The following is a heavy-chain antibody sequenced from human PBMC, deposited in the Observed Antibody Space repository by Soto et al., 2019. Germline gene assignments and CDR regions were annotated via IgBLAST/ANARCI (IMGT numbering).Heavy chain of an antibody. Sequence: QITLKESGPTLVKPTQTLTLTCSFSGFSLTSTAVGVNWIRQPPGKALEWLALIYWDDDNHFSPSLKSRLSGTKDTSTNQVVLTMTNMDPVDTATYYCAHGSGWLSDYWGQGILVTVSS. V-gene: IGHV2-5*02. CDR3: AHGSGWLSDY. J-gene: IGHJ4*02. CDR1: GFSLTSTAVG. CDR2: IYWDDDN. D-gene: IGHD6-19*01.